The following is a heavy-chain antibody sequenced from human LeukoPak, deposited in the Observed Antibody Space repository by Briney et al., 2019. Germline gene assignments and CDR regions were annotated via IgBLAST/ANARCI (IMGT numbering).Heavy chain of an antibody. CDR1: GYTFTNYD. CDR3: ARGGYELDY. J-gene: IGHJ4*02. V-gene: IGHV1-18*01. Sequence: GASVKVSCTTSGYTFTNYDITWVRQALGQGLEWMGWISAYNGNTNYAQNLQGRVTMTTDTSTSTAYMELRSLRSDDTAVFYCARGGYELDYWGQGTLVTVSS. CDR2: ISAYNGNT. D-gene: IGHD5-12*01.